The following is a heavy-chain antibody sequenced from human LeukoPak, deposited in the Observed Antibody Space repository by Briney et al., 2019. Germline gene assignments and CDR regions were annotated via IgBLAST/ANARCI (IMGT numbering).Heavy chain of an antibody. CDR3: ARGYSTGSKSLSLYYYMDV. V-gene: IGHV4-59*01. J-gene: IGHJ6*03. Sequence: SETLSLTCTVSGGSMSSYFWSWIRQPPGKGLEWIGYVYYSGSTNKNPSLKSRLSISVDTSKNQFSLRLSSVTAADTAVYYCARGYSTGSKSLSLYYYMDVWGKGTTVSVSS. CDR2: VYYSGST. D-gene: IGHD6-19*01. CDR1: GGSMSSYF.